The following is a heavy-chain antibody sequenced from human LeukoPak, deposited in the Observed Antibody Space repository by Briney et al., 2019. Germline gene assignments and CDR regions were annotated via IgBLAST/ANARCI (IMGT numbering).Heavy chain of an antibody. J-gene: IGHJ6*02. CDR1: GFTFSSYS. CDR3: ARDGSLGQLVTYDMDV. Sequence: GGSLRLSCAASGFTFSSYSMNWVRQAPGKGLEWVSSIGSSSSYIYYADSVKGRFTISRDNAKNSLYLQMNSLRAEDTAVYYCARDGSLGQLVTYDMDVWGQGTTVTVSS. CDR2: IGSSSSYI. D-gene: IGHD6-6*01. V-gene: IGHV3-21*01.